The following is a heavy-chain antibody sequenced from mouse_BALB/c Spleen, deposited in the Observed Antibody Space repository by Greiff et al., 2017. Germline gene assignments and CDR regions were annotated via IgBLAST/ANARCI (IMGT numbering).Heavy chain of an antibody. CDR3: ARGSYYEGYFDY. D-gene: IGHD1-1*01. CDR1: GYTFTDYN. V-gene: IGHV1S29*02. Sequence: EVQLQQSGPELVKPGASVKISCKASGYTFTDYNMHWVKQSHGKSLEWIGYIYPYNGGTGYNQKFKSKATLTVDNSSSTAYMELRSLTSEDSAVYYCARGSYYEGYFDYWGQGTTLTVSS. J-gene: IGHJ2*01. CDR2: IYPYNGGT.